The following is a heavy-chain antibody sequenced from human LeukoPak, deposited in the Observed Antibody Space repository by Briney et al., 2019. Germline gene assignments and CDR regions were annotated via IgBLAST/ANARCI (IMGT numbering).Heavy chain of an antibody. V-gene: IGHV4-59*01. J-gene: IGHJ3*02. CDR2: IYYSGST. CDR1: GGSISSYY. D-gene: IGHD2-15*01. Sequence: SETLSLTCTVSGGSISSYYWSWIRQPPGKGLEWIGYIYYSGSTNYNPSLKSRVTISVDTSKNQFTLKLSSVTAADTAVYYCARETGNVVVVDDAFDIWGQGTMVPVSS. CDR3: ARETGNVVVVDDAFDI.